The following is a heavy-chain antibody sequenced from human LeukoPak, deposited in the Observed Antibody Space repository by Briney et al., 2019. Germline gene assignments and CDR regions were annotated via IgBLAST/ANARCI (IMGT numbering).Heavy chain of an antibody. CDR2: INSDGSST. CDR1: GFTFSSYW. CDR3: ASSEDIVVVVAATLDY. V-gene: IGHV3-74*01. J-gene: IGHJ4*02. D-gene: IGHD2-15*01. Sequence: GGSLRLSCAASGFTFSSYWMHWVRQAPGKGLVWVSRINSDGSSTSYADSVKGRFTISRDNAKNTLYLQMNSLRAEDTAVYYCASSEDIVVVVAATLDYWGQGTLVTVSS.